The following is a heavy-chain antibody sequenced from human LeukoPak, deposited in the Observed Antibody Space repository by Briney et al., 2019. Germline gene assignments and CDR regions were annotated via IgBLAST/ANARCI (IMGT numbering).Heavy chain of an antibody. CDR2: FDPEDGET. CDR1: GYTLTELS. Sequence: ASVKVSCKVSGYTLTELSMHWVRQAPGKGLEWMGGFDPEDGETIYAQKFQGRITMTEDTSTDTAYMELSSLRSEDTAVYYCATSSGSSSSPYYYYYMDVWGKGTTVTVSS. CDR3: ATSSGSSSSPYYYYYMDV. D-gene: IGHD6-6*01. J-gene: IGHJ6*03. V-gene: IGHV1-24*01.